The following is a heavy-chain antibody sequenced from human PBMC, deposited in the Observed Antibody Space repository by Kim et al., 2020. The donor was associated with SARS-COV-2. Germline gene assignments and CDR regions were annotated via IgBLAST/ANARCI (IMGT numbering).Heavy chain of an antibody. Sequence: GGSLRLSCAASGFTFSSYAMHWVRQAPGKGLEWAAVISYDGSNKYYVGSVQGRFTNPRDNSKNPVYLQTNSLRAEDTAVYYCAKDLAAVPNFQGAHYWGQGTLVTVSS. V-gene: IGHV3-30*18. CDR2: ISYDGSNK. D-gene: IGHD6-19*01. J-gene: IGHJ4*02. CDR1: GFTFSSYA. CDR3: AKDLAAVPNFQGAHY.